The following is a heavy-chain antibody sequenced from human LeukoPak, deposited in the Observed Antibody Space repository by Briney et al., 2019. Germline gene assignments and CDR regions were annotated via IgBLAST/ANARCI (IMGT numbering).Heavy chain of an antibody. Sequence: GGSLRLSCAASGFAFSSYGIHWVRQVPGKGLEWVSFISYDGTNKYYTDSVKGRFTISRDNAKNTLYLQMNSLRAEDTAVYYCAKATGATVYNAFDIWGRGTMVTVSS. J-gene: IGHJ3*02. D-gene: IGHD1-26*01. CDR2: ISYDGTNK. V-gene: IGHV3-30*19. CDR1: GFAFSSYG. CDR3: AKATGATVYNAFDI.